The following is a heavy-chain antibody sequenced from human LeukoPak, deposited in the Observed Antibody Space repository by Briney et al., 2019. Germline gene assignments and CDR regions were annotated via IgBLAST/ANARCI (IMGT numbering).Heavy chain of an antibody. Sequence: GGSLRLSCAASGFTFSSYAMSWVRQAPGKGLEWVSAISGSGGSTYYADSVKGRFTISRDNSKNTLYLQMNSLRVEDTAVYYCARDVDKLKPGRVAGSYYFDYWGQGTLVTVSS. D-gene: IGHD6-19*01. J-gene: IGHJ4*02. CDR3: ARDVDKLKPGRVAGSYYFDY. V-gene: IGHV3-23*01. CDR1: GFTFSSYA. CDR2: ISGSGGST.